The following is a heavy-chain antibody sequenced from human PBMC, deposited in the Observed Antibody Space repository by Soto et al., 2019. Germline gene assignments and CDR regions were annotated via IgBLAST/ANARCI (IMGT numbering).Heavy chain of an antibody. CDR3: AKDSQLDYGDYRGVTNYYYGMDV. Sequence: GGSLRLSCAASGFTFSSYAMSWVRQAPGKGLEWVSAISGSGGSTYYADSVKGRFTISRDNSKNTLYLQMNSLRAEDTAVYYCAKDSQLDYGDYRGVTNYYYGMDVWGQGTTVTVSS. V-gene: IGHV3-23*01. CDR2: ISGSGGST. J-gene: IGHJ6*02. CDR1: GFTFSSYA. D-gene: IGHD4-17*01.